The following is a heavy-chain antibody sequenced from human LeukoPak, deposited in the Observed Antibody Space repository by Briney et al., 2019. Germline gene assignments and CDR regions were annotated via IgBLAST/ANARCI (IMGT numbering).Heavy chain of an antibody. CDR1: GGSISSYY. CDR3: ARVCVTMVRGVPPPYWYFDL. D-gene: IGHD3-10*01. V-gene: IGHV4-59*01. J-gene: IGHJ2*01. CDR2: IYYSGST. Sequence: SETLSLTCTVSGGSISSYYWGWIRQPPGKGLEWIGYIYYSGSTNYNPSLKSRVTISVDTSKNQFSLKLSSVTAADTAVYYCARVCVTMVRGVPPPYWYFDLWGRGTLVTVSS.